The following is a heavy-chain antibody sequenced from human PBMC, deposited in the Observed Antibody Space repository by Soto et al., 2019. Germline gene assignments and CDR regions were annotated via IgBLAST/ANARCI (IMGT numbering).Heavy chain of an antibody. Sequence: SQTLSLTCAISGDSVASNSAAWNWIRQSPSRGLEWLGRAYYRSKWYTDYAESVKSRITINPDTSKNQVSLQLKSVTPEDTAVYYCTTGATSGRYLNYYYGIVVWGQGTTVTLSS. D-gene: IGHD3-3*01. CDR3: TTGATSGRYLNYYYGIVV. CDR2: AYYRSKWYT. CDR1: GDSVASNSAA. V-gene: IGHV6-1*01. J-gene: IGHJ6*02.